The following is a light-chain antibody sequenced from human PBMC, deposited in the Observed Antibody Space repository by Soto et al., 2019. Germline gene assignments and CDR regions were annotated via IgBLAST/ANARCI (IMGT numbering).Light chain of an antibody. CDR3: QQYGSSPPIT. J-gene: IGKJ5*01. CDR2: GVS. V-gene: IGKV3-20*01. CDR1: QSVSSNY. Sequence: LTHSPGTLSLSAGERATLSCRASQSVSSNYFAWFQQRPGQAPRLLIYGVSTRATGTPDRFSASGSATEFTLNINRLEPEDFAVYYCQQYGSSPPITFGQGTRLEI.